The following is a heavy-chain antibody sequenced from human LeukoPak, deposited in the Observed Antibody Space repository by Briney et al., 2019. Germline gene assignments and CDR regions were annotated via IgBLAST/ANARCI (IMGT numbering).Heavy chain of an antibody. CDR2: FDPEDGET. D-gene: IGHD3-10*01. J-gene: IGHJ5*02. CDR3: ATDWKNMVRGQGGWFDP. V-gene: IGHV1-24*01. Sequence: ASVRVSCKVSGYTLTELSMHWVRQAPGKGLEWMGGFDPEDGETSYAQKFQGRVTMAEDTSTDTAYMELSSLRSEDTAVYYCATDWKNMVRGQGGWFDPWGQGTLVTVSS. CDR1: GYTLTELS.